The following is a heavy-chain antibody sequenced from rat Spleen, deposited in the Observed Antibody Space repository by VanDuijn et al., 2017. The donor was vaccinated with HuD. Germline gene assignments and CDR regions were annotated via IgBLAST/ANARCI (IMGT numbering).Heavy chain of an antibody. D-gene: IGHD1-12*03. CDR2: IIYDGSRT. CDR3: ATRGWLWGFAY. CDR1: GFTFSDYN. V-gene: IGHV5S10*01. J-gene: IGHJ3*01. Sequence: EVQLVESGGGLVQPGRSLKLSCAASGFTFSDYNMAWVRQAPKKGLEWVATIIYDGSRTYYRDPVKGRFTISRDNAKSTLYLQMDSLRSEDTATYYCATRGWLWGFAYWGQGTLVTVSS.